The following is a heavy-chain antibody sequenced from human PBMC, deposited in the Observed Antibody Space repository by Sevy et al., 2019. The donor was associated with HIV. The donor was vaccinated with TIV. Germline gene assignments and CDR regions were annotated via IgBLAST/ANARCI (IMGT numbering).Heavy chain of an antibody. V-gene: IGHV4-39*01. D-gene: IGHD3-16*02. CDR1: DGSINTIAYY. Sequence: SETLSLTCTVSDGSINTIAYYWGWVRQPPGKGLEWIVSISYSGSSYYNPSLKSRVTISVDTSKNQFSLNLSSVTAADTGTAADTAIYYCVRHLFHDFAWGSHRYRDAFDLWGQGTLVTVSS. J-gene: IGHJ3*01. CDR3: TAIYYCVRHLFHDFAWGSHRYRDAFDL. CDR2: ISYSGSS.